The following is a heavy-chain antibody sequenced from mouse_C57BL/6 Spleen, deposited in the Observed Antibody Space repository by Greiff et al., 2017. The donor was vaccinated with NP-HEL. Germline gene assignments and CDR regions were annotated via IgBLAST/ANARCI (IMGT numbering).Heavy chain of an antibody. CDR2: IYPGDGDT. Sequence: MQQSGPELVKPGASVKISCKASGYAFSSSWMNWVKQRPGKGLEWIGRIYPGDGDTNYNGKFKGKATLTADKSSSTAYMQLSSLTSEDSAVYFCARWAYAMDYWGQGTSVTVSS. V-gene: IGHV1-82*01. CDR1: GYAFSSSW. J-gene: IGHJ4*01. CDR3: ARWAYAMDY.